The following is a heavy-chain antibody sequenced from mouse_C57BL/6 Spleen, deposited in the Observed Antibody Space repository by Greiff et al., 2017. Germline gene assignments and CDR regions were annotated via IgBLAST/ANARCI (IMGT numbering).Heavy chain of an antibody. D-gene: IGHD2-3*01. CDR1: GYTFTSYW. J-gene: IGHJ3*01. V-gene: IGHV1-55*01. Sequence: QVQLQQSGAELVKPGASVKMSCKASGYTFTSYWITWVKQRPGQGLEWIGDIYPGSGSTNYNEKFKSKATLTVDTSSSTAYMQLSSLTSEDSAVYYCARSGDGYYWFADWGQGTLVTVSA. CDR2: IYPGSGST. CDR3: ARSGDGYYWFAD.